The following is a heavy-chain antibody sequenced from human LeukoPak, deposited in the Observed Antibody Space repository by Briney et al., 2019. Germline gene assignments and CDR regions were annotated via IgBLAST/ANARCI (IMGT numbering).Heavy chain of an antibody. CDR1: GGSIISYY. Sequence: SETLSLTCTVSGGSIISYYWSWIRQPPGQGLEWIAYIHSNGYTNYNPSLESRVTISVDTSKNQFSLKVSSVTAADTAVYYCAKRQVPNSGNYDWFDPWGQGTLVTVSS. V-gene: IGHV4-4*09. CDR3: AKRQVPNSGNYDWFDP. J-gene: IGHJ5*02. CDR2: IHSNGYT. D-gene: IGHD1-26*01.